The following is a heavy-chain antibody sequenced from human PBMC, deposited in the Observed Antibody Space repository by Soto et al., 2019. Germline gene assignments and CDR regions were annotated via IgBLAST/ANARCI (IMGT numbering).Heavy chain of an antibody. CDR1: GGSISSGGYY. CDR2: IYYSGST. CDR3: ARVDCSSTSCYENWFDP. D-gene: IGHD2-2*01. V-gene: IGHV4-31*02. Sequence: SETLSLTCTVSGGSISSGGYYWSWIRQHPGKGLEWIGYIYYSGSTYYNPSLKSRVTISVDTSKNQFSLKLSSMTAADTAVYYCARVDCSSTSCYENWFDPWGQGTLVTVSS. J-gene: IGHJ5*02.